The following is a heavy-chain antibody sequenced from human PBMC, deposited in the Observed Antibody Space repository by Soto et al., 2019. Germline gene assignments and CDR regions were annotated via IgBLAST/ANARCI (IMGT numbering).Heavy chain of an antibody. CDR2: IYPGDSDT. J-gene: IGHJ4*02. D-gene: IGHD6-19*01. Sequence: GESLKISCECFGYDFTTYWIGWVRQMPGKGLEWMGIIYPGDSDTKYSSSFQGQVSISADKSISTAYLQWHSLKASDTAMYFCARRGSAWSFDYWGQETRVTVSS. CDR1: GYDFTTYW. V-gene: IGHV5-51*01. CDR3: ARRGSAWSFDY.